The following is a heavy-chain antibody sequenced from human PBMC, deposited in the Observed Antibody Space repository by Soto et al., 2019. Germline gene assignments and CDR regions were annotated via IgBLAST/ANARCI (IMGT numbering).Heavy chain of an antibody. Sequence: SETLSLTCTVSGGSISSYYWSWIRQPPGKGLEWIGYIYYSGSTNYNPSLKSRVTISVDTSKNQFSLKLSSVTAADTAVYYCAREPFFSSSSPEDVWGQGTTVTVSS. CDR1: GGSISSYY. D-gene: IGHD6-6*01. CDR2: IYYSGST. CDR3: AREPFFSSSSPEDV. J-gene: IGHJ6*02. V-gene: IGHV4-59*01.